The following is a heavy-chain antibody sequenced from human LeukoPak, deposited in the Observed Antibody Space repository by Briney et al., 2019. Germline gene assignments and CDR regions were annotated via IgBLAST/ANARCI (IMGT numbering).Heavy chain of an antibody. CDR2: IYPGDSDT. D-gene: IGHD3-10*01. Sequence: GESLKISCKGSGYTFTNYWIGWVRQMPGKGLEWMGIIYPGDSDTRYSPSFHGQVTLSADKSISTAYLQWGSLKASDTAMYYCARHMDYYGSGNYYSPYYYMDVWGKGTTVTISS. CDR3: ARHMDYYGSGNYYSPYYYMDV. V-gene: IGHV5-51*01. CDR1: GYTFTNYW. J-gene: IGHJ6*03.